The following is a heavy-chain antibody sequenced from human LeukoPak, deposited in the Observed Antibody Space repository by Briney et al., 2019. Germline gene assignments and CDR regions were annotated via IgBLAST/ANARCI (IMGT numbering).Heavy chain of an antibody. V-gene: IGHV4-31*03. J-gene: IGHJ4*02. CDR1: GGSISSGGYY. CDR2: IYYSGST. D-gene: IGHD2-2*01. CDR3: ASRDIVVVPDTNDYFDY. Sequence: PSETLSLTCTVSGGSISSGGYYWSWIRQHPGKGLEWIGYIYYSGSTYYNPSLKSRVTISVDTSKNQFSLKLSSVTAADTAVYYCASRDIVVVPDTNDYFDYWGQGTLVTVSS.